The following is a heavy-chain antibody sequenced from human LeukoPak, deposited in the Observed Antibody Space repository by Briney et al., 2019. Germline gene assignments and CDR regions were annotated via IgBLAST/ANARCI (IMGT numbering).Heavy chain of an antibody. Sequence: SVKVSCKASGYTFTGYYMHWVRQAPGQGLEWMGGIIPIFGTANYAQKFQGRVTITAGKSTSTAYMELSSMRSEDTAVYYCASGGPTLLRRFDYWGQGTLVTVSS. D-gene: IGHD2-15*01. V-gene: IGHV1-69*06. CDR1: GYTFTGYY. CDR2: IIPIFGTA. CDR3: ASGGPTLLRRFDY. J-gene: IGHJ4*02.